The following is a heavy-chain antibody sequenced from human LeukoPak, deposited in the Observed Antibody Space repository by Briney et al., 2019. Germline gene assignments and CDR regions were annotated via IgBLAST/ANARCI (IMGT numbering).Heavy chain of an antibody. CDR3: AKGTSTVTTFGAFDI. J-gene: IGHJ3*02. CDR2: IYYSGIT. V-gene: IGHV4-39*01. Sequence: SETLSLTCTVSGGSISISSNYWGWIRHPPGKGLEWIGCIYYSGITYYNPSLKSRVTISVDTSKNQTSRKMSSVTAADTAVYYCAKGTSTVTTFGAFDIWGQGTMVTVSS. D-gene: IGHD4-17*01. CDR1: GGSISISSNY.